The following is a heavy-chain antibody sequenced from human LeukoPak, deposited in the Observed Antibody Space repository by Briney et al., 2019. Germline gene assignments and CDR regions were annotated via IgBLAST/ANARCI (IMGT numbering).Heavy chain of an antibody. CDR2: IYSGGST. CDR1: GFTVSSNY. CDR3: ATGLRSEYYFDY. V-gene: IGHV3-53*01. Sequence: GGSLRLSCAASGFTVSSNYMSWVRQAPGKGLEWVSVIYSGGSTYYADSVKGRFTISRDNSKNTLYPQMNSLRAEDTAVYYCATGLRSEYYFDYWGQGTLVTVSS. J-gene: IGHJ4*02. D-gene: IGHD3-10*02.